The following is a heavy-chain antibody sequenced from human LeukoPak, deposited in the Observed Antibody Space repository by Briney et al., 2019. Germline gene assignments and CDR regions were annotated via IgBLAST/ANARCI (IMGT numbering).Heavy chain of an antibody. D-gene: IGHD1-26*01. J-gene: IGHJ4*02. CDR3: TTDLKESGSDTTTGFQY. V-gene: IGHV3-23*01. Sequence: GGSLRLSCAASGFTFSSYAMSWVRQAPGKGLEWVSGISGSGGSTYYADSVKGRFTISRDNSDNTLYLQMNSLRAEDTAVYYCTTDLKESGSDTTTGFQYWGQGTLVTVSS. CDR2: ISGSGGST. CDR1: GFTFSSYA.